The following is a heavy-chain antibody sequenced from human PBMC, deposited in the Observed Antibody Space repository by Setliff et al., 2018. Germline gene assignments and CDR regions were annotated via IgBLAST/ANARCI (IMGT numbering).Heavy chain of an antibody. CDR3: AREPLWGSHDAFDI. D-gene: IGHD7-27*01. Sequence: VASVQVPCKASCYIFTSYAINWVRQAPGQGLEWMGSISAYNANTNYAQNLQGRVTITSDTSTSTAYMELRSLRSDDTAVYYCAREPLWGSHDAFDIWGQGTMVTVSS. CDR1: CYIFTSYA. J-gene: IGHJ3*02. V-gene: IGHV1-18*01. CDR2: ISAYNANT.